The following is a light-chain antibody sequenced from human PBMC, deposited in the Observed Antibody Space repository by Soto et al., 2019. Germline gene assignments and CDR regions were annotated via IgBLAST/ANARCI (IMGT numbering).Light chain of an antibody. Sequence: QSALTQPASVSGSPGLSITISCTGTSNDVGGYDYVSWYRQHPDRAPRLLIYEVTNRPSGISDRFSGSRSGNTASLTISGLQAEDEADYYCSSYTSSSTRVFGTGTKVTV. CDR2: EVT. V-gene: IGLV2-14*01. CDR3: SSYTSSSTRV. J-gene: IGLJ1*01. CDR1: SNDVGGYDY.